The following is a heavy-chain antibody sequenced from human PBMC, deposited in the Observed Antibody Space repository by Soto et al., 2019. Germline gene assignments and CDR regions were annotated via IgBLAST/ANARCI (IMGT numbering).Heavy chain of an antibody. CDR2: IKSKTDGGTT. CDR1: GFTFSNAW. Sequence: PGGSLSLYCAASGFTFSNAWMSWVRQAPGKGLEWVGRIKSKTDGGTTDYAAPVKGRFTISRDDSKNTLYLQMNSLKTEDTAVYYCTTDPRQLWSDYWGQGTLVTVSS. CDR3: TTDPRQLWSDY. V-gene: IGHV3-15*01. D-gene: IGHD5-18*01. J-gene: IGHJ4*02.